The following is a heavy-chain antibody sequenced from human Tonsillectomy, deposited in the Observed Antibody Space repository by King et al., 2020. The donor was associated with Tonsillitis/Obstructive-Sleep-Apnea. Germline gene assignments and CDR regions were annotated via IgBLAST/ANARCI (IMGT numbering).Heavy chain of an antibody. V-gene: IGHV3-7*04. CDR3: ARVLSYCSGGSCYDRFDY. D-gene: IGHD2-15*01. CDR1: GFTFTTYW. CDR2: IKRDGSEK. J-gene: IGHJ4*02. Sequence: VQLVESGGGLVQPGGSLRLSCAVSGFTFTTYWMTWVRQAPGKGLEWVANIKRDGSEKNYVDSVKGRFTISRDNAKNSLYLQMNSLRAEDTAVYYCARVLSYCSGGSCYDRFDYWGQGTLVTVSS.